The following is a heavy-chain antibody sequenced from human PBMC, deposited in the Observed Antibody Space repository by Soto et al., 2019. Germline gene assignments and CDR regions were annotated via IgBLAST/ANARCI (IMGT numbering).Heavy chain of an antibody. CDR2: ISAYNGNT. Sequence: ASVKVSCKASGYTFTSYGISWVRQAPGQGLEWMGWISAYNGNTNYAQKLQGRVTMTTDTSTSTAYMELRSLRSDDTAVYYCARDGPTSDYSNYSHYYYRMDVWGQGTTVTVSS. CDR3: ARDGPTSDYSNYSHYYYRMDV. V-gene: IGHV1-18*01. CDR1: GYTFTSYG. J-gene: IGHJ6*02. D-gene: IGHD4-4*01.